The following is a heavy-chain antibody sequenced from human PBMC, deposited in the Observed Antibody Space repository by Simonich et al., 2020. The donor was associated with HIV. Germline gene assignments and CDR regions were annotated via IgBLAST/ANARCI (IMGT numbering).Heavy chain of an antibody. CDR3: ARDGRKGSSTSCSDY. Sequence: EVQLVESGGGLVKPGGSLRLSCAASGFTFSSYSMNWVRQDRGKGLEWVSSISSSSSYIYYADSVKGRFTISRDNAKNSLYLQMNSLRAEDTAVYYCARDGRKGSSTSCSDYWGQGTLVTVSS. V-gene: IGHV3-21*01. J-gene: IGHJ4*02. D-gene: IGHD2-2*01. CDR2: ISSSSSYI. CDR1: GFTFSSYS.